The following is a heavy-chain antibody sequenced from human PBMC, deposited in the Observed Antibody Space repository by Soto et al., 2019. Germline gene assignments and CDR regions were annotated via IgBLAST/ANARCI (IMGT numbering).Heavy chain of an antibody. CDR1: GFTFSSYA. Sequence: EVQLLESGGGLVQPGGSLRLSCAASGFTFSSYAMSWVRQAPGKGLEWVSAISGSGGSTYYADSVKGRFTISRDNSRNTLYLQMNSLRAEDTAVYYGAKDQWYCSSTSCYATSSYYYYYMDVWGKGTTVTVSS. CDR2: ISGSGGST. V-gene: IGHV3-23*01. J-gene: IGHJ6*03. D-gene: IGHD2-2*01. CDR3: AKDQWYCSSTSCYATSSYYYYYMDV.